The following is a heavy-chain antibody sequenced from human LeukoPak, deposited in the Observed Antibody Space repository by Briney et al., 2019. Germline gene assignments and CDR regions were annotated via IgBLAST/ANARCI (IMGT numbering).Heavy chain of an antibody. D-gene: IGHD2-2*02. Sequence: ASVKVSCKASGGTFSSYAISWVRQAPGQGLEWMGGIIPIFGTANYAQKFQGRVTITADESTSTAYMELSSLRSEDTAVYYCARGPLKVVPAAINYFDYWGQGTLVTVSS. CDR1: GGTFSSYA. CDR3: ARGPLKVVPAAINYFDY. J-gene: IGHJ4*02. V-gene: IGHV1-69*13. CDR2: IIPIFGTA.